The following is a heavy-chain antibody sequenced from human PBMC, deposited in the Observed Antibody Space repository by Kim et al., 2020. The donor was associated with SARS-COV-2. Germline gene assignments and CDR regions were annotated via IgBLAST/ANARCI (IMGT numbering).Heavy chain of an antibody. Sequence: GGSLRLSCAASGFTFDDYAMHWVRQAPGKGLEWVSLTSWDGGSTYYADSVKGRFTISRDNSKNSLYLQMNSLRAEDTALYYCAANRDSSSWPHFDYWGQGTLVTVSS. D-gene: IGHD6-13*01. V-gene: IGHV3-43D*03. J-gene: IGHJ4*02. CDR3: AANRDSSSWPHFDY. CDR1: GFTFDDYA. CDR2: TSWDGGST.